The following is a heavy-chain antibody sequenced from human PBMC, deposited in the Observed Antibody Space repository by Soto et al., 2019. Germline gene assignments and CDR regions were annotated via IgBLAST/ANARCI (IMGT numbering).Heavy chain of an antibody. CDR2: IIPIFGTA. V-gene: IGHV1-69*06. D-gene: IGHD3-22*01. J-gene: IGHJ4*02. CDR3: AAFSRGTYYYDSSGSAGFDY. Sequence: SVKVSCKASGGTFSSYAIRWVRQAPGHGLAWMGGIIPIFGTANYAQRFQGRVTITPDISTSTAYMELSSLRSEDTAVYYCAAFSRGTYYYDSSGSAGFDYWGQGTLVTVSS. CDR1: GGTFSSYA.